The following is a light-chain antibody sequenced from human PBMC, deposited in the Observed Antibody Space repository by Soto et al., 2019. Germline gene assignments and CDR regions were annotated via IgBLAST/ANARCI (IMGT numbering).Light chain of an antibody. Sequence: DIQLTQSPSTLSASVGDRVTITCRASQSIIGWLAWYQQKPGKAPKLLIYDASSLKSGVPSRFSGSGSGTEFTLTISSLQPDDFATYYCQQYTSYSSSFGQGTKLEIK. CDR2: DAS. CDR3: QQYTSYSSS. CDR1: QSIIGW. V-gene: IGKV1-5*01. J-gene: IGKJ2*01.